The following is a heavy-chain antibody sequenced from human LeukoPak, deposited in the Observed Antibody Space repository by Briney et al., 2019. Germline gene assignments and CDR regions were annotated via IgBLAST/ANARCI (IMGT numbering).Heavy chain of an antibody. CDR3: AKGEGYHGSGNVFDY. CDR2: ISGSGGST. Sequence: GGSLRLSCAASGFTFSSYAMSWVRQAPGKGLEWVSAISGSGGSTYYADSVKGRFTISRDDSKNTLYLQMNSLRAEDTAVYYCAKGEGYHGSGNVFDYWGQGTLVTVSS. V-gene: IGHV3-23*01. D-gene: IGHD3-10*01. CDR1: GFTFSSYA. J-gene: IGHJ4*02.